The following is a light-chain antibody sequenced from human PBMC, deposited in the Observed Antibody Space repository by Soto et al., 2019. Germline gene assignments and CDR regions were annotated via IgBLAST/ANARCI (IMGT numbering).Light chain of an antibody. J-gene: IGLJ2*01. CDR2: EIS. CDR3: SSYTSSNTLI. Sequence: QSALTQPASVSGSPGQSITISCTGNSSDIGGYNFVSWYQQHPRKAPKLMIYEISSRPSGVSNRFSGSASGNTASLTISGLQSEDEALYYCSSYTSSNTLIFGGGTKLTVL. V-gene: IGLV2-14*01. CDR1: SSDIGGYNF.